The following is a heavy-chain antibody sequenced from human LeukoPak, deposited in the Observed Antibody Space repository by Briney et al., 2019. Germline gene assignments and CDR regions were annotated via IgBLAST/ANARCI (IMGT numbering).Heavy chain of an antibody. Sequence: SETLSLTCTASGGSIRNYYWSWIRQPPGKGLEWIGYIYYSGSTNYNPSLKSRVTISVDTSKNQFSLKLSSVTAADTAVYSCARGGTRYYYDSSGYYKSNWFDPWGQGTLVTVSS. CDR3: ARGGTRYYYDSSGYYKSNWFDP. V-gene: IGHV4-59*01. J-gene: IGHJ5*02. D-gene: IGHD3-22*01. CDR2: IYYSGST. CDR1: GGSIRNYY.